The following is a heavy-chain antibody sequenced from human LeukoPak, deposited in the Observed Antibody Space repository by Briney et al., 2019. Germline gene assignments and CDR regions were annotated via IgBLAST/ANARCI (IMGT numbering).Heavy chain of an antibody. CDR1: GFTFSSYW. V-gene: IGHV3-74*01. CDR2: INSDGSST. CDR3: ARNKLELERRDIDY. J-gene: IGHJ4*02. D-gene: IGHD1-1*01. Sequence: PGGSLRLSCAASGFTFSSYWMPWVRQAPGKGLVWVSRINSDGSSTTYADSVKGRFTISRDNAKNTLYLQMNSLRAEDTAVYYCARNKLELERRDIDYWGQGTLVTVSS.